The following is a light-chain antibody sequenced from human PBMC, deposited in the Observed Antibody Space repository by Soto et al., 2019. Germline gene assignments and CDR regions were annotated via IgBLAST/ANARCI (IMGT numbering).Light chain of an antibody. CDR3: QQYGSSPPVT. V-gene: IGKV3-20*01. CDR1: QSVRTTY. CDR2: GAS. J-gene: IGKJ4*01. Sequence: EIVLTQSPGTLSLSPGERATLSCRASQSVRTTYLAWYQQKFGQAPRLLIYGASSRATGIPDRFSGSGSGTDFTLTISRLEPEDFAVYYCQQYGSSPPVTFGGGTKVDIK.